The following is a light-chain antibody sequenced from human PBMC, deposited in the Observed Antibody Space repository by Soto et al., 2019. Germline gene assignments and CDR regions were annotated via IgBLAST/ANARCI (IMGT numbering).Light chain of an antibody. CDR1: SSDVGGYSY. CDR2: EVS. V-gene: IGLV2-14*01. Sequence: QSALTQPASVSGSPGQSITISCTGTSSDVGGYSYVSWYQQHPGKTPKLMIYEVSNRPSGVSHRFSGSKSGNTASLTISGLQTEDEAEYFCISYKTDDTFVFGSGTKLTVL. CDR3: ISYKTDDTFV. J-gene: IGLJ1*01.